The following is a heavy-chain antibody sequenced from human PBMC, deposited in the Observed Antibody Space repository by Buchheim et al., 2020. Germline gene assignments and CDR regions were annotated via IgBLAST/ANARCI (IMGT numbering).Heavy chain of an antibody. CDR2: ISSSSSYT. D-gene: IGHD3-3*01. J-gene: IGHJ4*02. Sequence: EAQLVESGGGVVQPGRSLRLSCVASRFTLSSYHIHWVRQAPGKGLEWVSYISSSSSYTNYADSVKGRFTISRDNAKNSLYLQMNSLRAEDTAVYYCARYLLGGFWSGYPKFDYWGQGTL. CDR3: ARYLLGGFWSGYPKFDY. V-gene: IGHV3-21*05. CDR1: RFTLSSYH.